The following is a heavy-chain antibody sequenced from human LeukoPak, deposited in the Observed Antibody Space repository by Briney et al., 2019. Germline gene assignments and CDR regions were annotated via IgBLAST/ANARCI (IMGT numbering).Heavy chain of an antibody. V-gene: IGHV1-3*01. CDR1: EYTFSSYS. J-gene: IGHJ6*02. D-gene: IGHD2-2*01. CDR3: ARGSCSSTSCFMDV. Sequence: ASVKVSCTASEYTFSSYSIHWVRQAPVQRLEWMGWINAGKGNTKYSQKLQGRVTITGDTSASTAYMELSSLRSEDTAVYYCARGSCSSTSCFMDVWGQGTTVTVSS. CDR2: INAGKGNT.